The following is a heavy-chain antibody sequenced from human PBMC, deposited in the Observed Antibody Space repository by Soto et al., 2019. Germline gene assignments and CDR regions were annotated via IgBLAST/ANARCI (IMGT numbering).Heavy chain of an antibody. V-gene: IGHV1-69*13. CDR1: GGTFSNDA. CDR2: IIPIYGTT. J-gene: IGHJ6*02. CDR3: ARDGMGTLVGGMDV. Sequence: SVKVSCKTSGGTFSNDAISWVRQAPGQGLEWMGGIIPIYGTTHYAQKFQDRVKLTADESTGTAYMELSSLRSEDTGVYYCARDGMGTLVGGMDVWGQGTTVTVSS. D-gene: IGHD1-1*01.